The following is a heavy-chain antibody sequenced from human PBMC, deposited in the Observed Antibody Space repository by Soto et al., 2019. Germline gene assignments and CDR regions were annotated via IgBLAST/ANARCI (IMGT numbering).Heavy chain of an antibody. CDR3: ARDGGYSYGTLNYYYYYGMDV. D-gene: IGHD5-18*01. Sequence: ASVQSFCKASGGSFSSYAISWVRQAPGQGLEWLGGIIPIFGTANYAQKFQGRVTITADESTSTAYMELSSLRSEDMAVYYCARDGGYSYGTLNYYYYYGMDVWGQGTTETVS. J-gene: IGHJ6*02. CDR1: GGSFSSYA. V-gene: IGHV1-69*13. CDR2: IIPIFGTA.